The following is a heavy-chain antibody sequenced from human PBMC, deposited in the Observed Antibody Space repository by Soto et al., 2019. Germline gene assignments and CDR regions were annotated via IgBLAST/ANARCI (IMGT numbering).Heavy chain of an antibody. CDR2: IYTGGST. V-gene: IGHV3-53*01. J-gene: IGHJ4*02. D-gene: IGHD6-13*01. CDR3: AKCVGSSWIGVIDN. Sequence: AGGSLRLSCAASGFTVSTNYMSWVRQSPGKGLEWVSVIYTGGSTYYADSVKGRFTISRDNSKNRLFLQVNSLRAEDTAIYYCAKCVGSSWIGVIDNWGQGTLVTVSS. CDR1: GFTVSTNY.